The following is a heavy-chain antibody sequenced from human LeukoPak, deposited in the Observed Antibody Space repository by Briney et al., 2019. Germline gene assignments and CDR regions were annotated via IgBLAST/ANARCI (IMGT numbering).Heavy chain of an antibody. D-gene: IGHD5-12*01. Sequence: QPGGSLILSCAASGFTFNIYEMNWVRQAPGKGPEWISYISSSGRSIYYADSVKGRFTISRDNAKNSVYLQMNSLRVEDTAIYCCAKEDIAGNGFPFDSWGQGTMVTVSS. V-gene: IGHV3-48*03. CDR3: AKEDIAGNGFPFDS. CDR1: GFTFNIYE. J-gene: IGHJ5*01. CDR2: ISSSGRSI.